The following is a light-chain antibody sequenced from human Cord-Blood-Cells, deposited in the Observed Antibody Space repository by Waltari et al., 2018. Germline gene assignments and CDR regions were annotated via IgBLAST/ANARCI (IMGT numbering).Light chain of an antibody. CDR1: QSVLYSSNNKNY. J-gene: IGKJ2*01. Sequence: DIVMTQSPDSLAVSLGERATINCKSSQSVLYSSNNKNYLAWYQQKPGRPPKLLIYWASTRESGVPDRFSGSWSGTDFTLTISSLQAEDVAVYYCQQYYSIPYTFGQGTKLEIK. CDR2: WAS. V-gene: IGKV4-1*01. CDR3: QQYYSIPYT.